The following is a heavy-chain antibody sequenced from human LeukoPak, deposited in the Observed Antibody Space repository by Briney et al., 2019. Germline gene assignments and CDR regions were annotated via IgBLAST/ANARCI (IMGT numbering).Heavy chain of an antibody. CDR1: GFTFSSYS. CDR2: ISSSSSYI. D-gene: IGHD6-19*01. V-gene: IGHV3-21*01. Sequence: GGSLRLSGAASGFTFSSYSMIWVRQAPGKGLEGVSSISSSSSYIYYADSVKGRFTISRDNAKNSLYLQMNSLRAEDTAVYYCARVMAVAGTFDYWGQGTLVTVSS. CDR3: ARVMAVAGTFDY. J-gene: IGHJ4*02.